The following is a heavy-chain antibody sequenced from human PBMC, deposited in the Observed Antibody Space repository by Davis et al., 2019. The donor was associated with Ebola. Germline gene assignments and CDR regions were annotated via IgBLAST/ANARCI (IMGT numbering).Heavy chain of an antibody. Sequence: ASVKFSCKASGYTFTNYKINWVRQATKQGLEWMGWMNPNSGFTGYSERFQGRLTLTRNTSINSAYMELRGLRSEDTAVYYCATYRGGIYYHGMDVWGQGTTVTVSS. CDR2: MNPNSGFT. CDR3: ATYRGGIYYHGMDV. V-gene: IGHV1-8*01. CDR1: GYTFTNYK. J-gene: IGHJ6*02. D-gene: IGHD3-16*01.